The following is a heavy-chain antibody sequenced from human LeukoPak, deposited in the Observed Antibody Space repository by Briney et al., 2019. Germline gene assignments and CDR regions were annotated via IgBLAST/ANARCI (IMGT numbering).Heavy chain of an antibody. CDR2: IYYSGST. J-gene: IGHJ5*02. CDR3: AREDDILRFWFDP. V-gene: IGHV4-59*12. CDR1: GASISSYY. Sequence: SETLSLTCTVSGASISSYYWSWIRQPPGKGLEWIGYIYYSGSTYYNPSLKSRVTISVDTSKNQFSLKLSSVTAADTAVYYCAREDDILRFWFDPWGQGTLVTVSS. D-gene: IGHD3-9*01.